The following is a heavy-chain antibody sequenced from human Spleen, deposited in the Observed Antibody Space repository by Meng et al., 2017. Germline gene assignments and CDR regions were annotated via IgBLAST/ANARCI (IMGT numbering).Heavy chain of an antibody. Sequence: LVRSGGGLVKQGWCIMLSCVASGLSFTDAWMSWVRQAPGNGLEWVGRIKRNSDCGTIDYAAPVKGRFTISRDDSKNTLYLQMDSLITEDTAVYFCATGAAAADHWGQGTLVTVSS. CDR3: ATGAAAADH. D-gene: IGHD6-13*01. V-gene: IGHV3-15*01. CDR1: GLSFTDAW. CDR2: IKRNSDCGTI. J-gene: IGHJ4*02.